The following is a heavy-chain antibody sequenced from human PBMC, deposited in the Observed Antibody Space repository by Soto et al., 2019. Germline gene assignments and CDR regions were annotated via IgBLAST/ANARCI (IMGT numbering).Heavy chain of an antibody. CDR3: ARDLYVMDV. CDR1: RFTFSNYG. CDR2: IWYDGTKT. D-gene: IGHD2-8*01. J-gene: IGHJ6*02. Sequence: QVQLVESGGGVVQPGRSLRLSCAASRFTFSNYGMHWVRQAPGKGLEWVALIWYDGTKTYYADSVKGRFTISRDNSKNTLHLQMNGLRAEDTAVYYCARDLYVMDVWGQGTTVTVSS. V-gene: IGHV3-33*01.